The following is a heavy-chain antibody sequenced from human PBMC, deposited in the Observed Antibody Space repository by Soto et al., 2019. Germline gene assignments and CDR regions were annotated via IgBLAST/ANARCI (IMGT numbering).Heavy chain of an antibody. CDR1: GFTFSDYY. D-gene: IGHD6-19*01. V-gene: IGHV3-11*01. J-gene: IGHJ6*02. CDR3: AREDSSGWPYYYYGMDV. Sequence: PGGSLRLSCAASGFTFSDYYMSWIRQAPGKWLEWVSYISSSGSTIYYADSVKGRFTISRDNAKNSLYLQMNSLRAEDTAVYYCAREDSSGWPYYYYGMDVWGQGTTVTVSS. CDR2: ISSSGSTI.